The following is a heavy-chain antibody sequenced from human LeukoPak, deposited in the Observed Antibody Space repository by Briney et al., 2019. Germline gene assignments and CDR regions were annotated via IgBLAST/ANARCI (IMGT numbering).Heavy chain of an antibody. J-gene: IGHJ4*02. V-gene: IGHV4-34*01. CDR1: GGSFIGFH. Sequence: PETLSLTCAVYGGSFIGFHWNWIRQPPGKGLEWIGDINHSGSTNYNPSLASRVTISVDTSKKQFSLKLSSVTAADTAVYYCARGRLTFAYYYDSSGYYYDYWGQGTLVTVSS. CDR2: INHSGST. D-gene: IGHD3-22*01. CDR3: ARGRLTFAYYYDSSGYYYDY.